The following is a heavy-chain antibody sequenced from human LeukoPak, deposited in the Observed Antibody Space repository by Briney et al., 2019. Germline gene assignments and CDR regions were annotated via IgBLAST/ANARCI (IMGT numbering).Heavy chain of an antibody. Sequence: SETLSLTCTGSGGSISSYYWSWIRQPPGKGLEWIGYIYYSGSTNYNPSLKSRVTISVDTSKNQFSLKLSSVTAADTAVYYCARDQTYYYGSGSYNWFDPWGQGTLVTVSS. J-gene: IGHJ5*02. CDR1: GGSISSYY. D-gene: IGHD3-10*01. V-gene: IGHV4-59*01. CDR3: ARDQTYYYGSGSYNWFDP. CDR2: IYYSGST.